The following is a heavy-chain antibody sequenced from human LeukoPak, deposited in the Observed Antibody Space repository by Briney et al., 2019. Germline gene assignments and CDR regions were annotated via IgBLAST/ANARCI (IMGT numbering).Heavy chain of an antibody. V-gene: IGHV4-59*08. Sequence: PSETLSLTCTVSGGSISSYYWSWIRQPPGKGLEWIGDIYYSGSTNYNPSLKSRVTISVDTSKNQFSLRLSSVTAADTAVYYSARLASGSYGPLTPFNYWGQGTLVTVSS. CDR1: GGSISSYY. J-gene: IGHJ4*02. D-gene: IGHD1-26*01. CDR3: ARLASGSYGPLTPFNY. CDR2: IYYSGST.